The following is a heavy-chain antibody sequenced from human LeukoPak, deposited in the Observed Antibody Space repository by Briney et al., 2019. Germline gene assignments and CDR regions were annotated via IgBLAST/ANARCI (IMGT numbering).Heavy chain of an antibody. V-gene: IGHV3-9*01. J-gene: IGHJ3*02. Sequence: GGSLRLSCAASGFTFDDYAMHWVRQAPGKGLEWVSGTSWNSGSIGYADSVKGRFTISRDNAKNSLYLQMNSLRAEDTALYYCAKDIWRSSGLDAFDIWGQGTMVTVSS. CDR1: GFTFDDYA. D-gene: IGHD6-19*01. CDR2: TSWNSGSI. CDR3: AKDIWRSSGLDAFDI.